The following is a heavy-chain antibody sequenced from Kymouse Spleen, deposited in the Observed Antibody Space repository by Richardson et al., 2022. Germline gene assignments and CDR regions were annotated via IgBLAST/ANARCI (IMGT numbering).Heavy chain of an antibody. V-gene: IGHV4-34*01. D-gene: IGHD6-19*01. Sequence: QVQLQQWGAGLLKPSETLSLTCAVYGGSFSGYYWSWIRQPPGKGLEWIGEINHSGSTNYNPSLKSRVTISVDTSKNQFSLKLSSVTAADTAVYYCARGIAVAGGYYYYYGMDVWGQGTTVTVSS. CDR3: ARGIAVAGGYYYYYGMDV. CDR1: GGSFSGYY. CDR2: INHSGST. J-gene: IGHJ6*02.